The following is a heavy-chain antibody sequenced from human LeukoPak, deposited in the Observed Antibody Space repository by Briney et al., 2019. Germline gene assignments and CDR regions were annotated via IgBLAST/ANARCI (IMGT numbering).Heavy chain of an antibody. V-gene: IGHV1-18*01. CDR1: GYTFSTYG. CDR2: ISAYNGNT. D-gene: IGHD6-6*01. Sequence: GASVKVSCKASGYTFSTYGITWVRQAPGQGLEWMGWISAYNGNTNYAQKFQGRVTMTTDTSASTAYMELRSLRSDDTAVYYCARAGTNSSSTPDYWGQGTLVTVSS. J-gene: IGHJ4*02. CDR3: ARAGTNSSSTPDY.